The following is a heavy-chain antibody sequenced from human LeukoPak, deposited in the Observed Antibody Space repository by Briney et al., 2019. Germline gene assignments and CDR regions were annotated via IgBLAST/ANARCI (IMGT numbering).Heavy chain of an antibody. CDR1: GFTFSSYG. V-gene: IGHV3-33*01. D-gene: IGHD1-26*01. CDR3: ARSGAFNYGMDV. CDR2: IWYDGSNK. J-gene: IGHJ6*02. Sequence: GGSLRLSCAASGFTFSSYGMHWVRQAPGKGLEWVAVIWYDGSNKYYADSVKGRFTISRDNSKNTLYLQMNSLRAEDTAVYYCARSGAFNYGMDVWGQGTTVTVSS.